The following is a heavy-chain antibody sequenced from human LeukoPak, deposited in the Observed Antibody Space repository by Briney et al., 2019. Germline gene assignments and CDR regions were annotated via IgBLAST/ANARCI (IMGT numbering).Heavy chain of an antibody. CDR1: GYTFTCYY. CDR3: ARRAVAQDAFDI. V-gene: IGHV1-2*02. J-gene: IGHJ3*02. CDR2: INPNSGGT. D-gene: IGHD6-19*01. Sequence: ASVKVSCKASGYTFTCYYMHWVRQAPGQGLEWMGWINPNSGGTNYAQKFQGRVTMTRDTSISTAYMELSRLRSDDTAVYYCARRAVAQDAFDIWGQGTMVTVSS.